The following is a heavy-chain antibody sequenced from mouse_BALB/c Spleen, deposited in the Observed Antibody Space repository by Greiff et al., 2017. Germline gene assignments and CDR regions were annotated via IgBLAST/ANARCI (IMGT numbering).Heavy chain of an antibody. CDR3: AMHLTETRRFAY. D-gene: IGHD4-1*01. V-gene: IGHV5-6*02. CDR2: ISSGGSYT. Sequence: EVMLVESGGDLVKPGGSLKLSCAASGFTFSSYGMSWVRQTPDKRLEWVATISSGGSYTYYPDSVKGRFTISRDNAKNTLYLQMSRLKSEDTAMYSCAMHLTETRRFAYWGQGTPVAVSA. CDR1: GFTFSSYG. J-gene: IGHJ3*01.